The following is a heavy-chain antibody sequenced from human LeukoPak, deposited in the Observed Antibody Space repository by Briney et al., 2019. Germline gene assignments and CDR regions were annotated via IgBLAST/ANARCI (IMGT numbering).Heavy chain of an antibody. CDR1: GVTFSSYC. CDR3: AKDPYRIAVAGTGPDY. D-gene: IGHD6-19*01. J-gene: IGHJ4*02. CDR2: IRYDGSNK. Sequence: TGGSLRLSCAASGVTFSSYCMHWVRQAPGKGLEWVAVIRYDGSNKYYADSVKGRLTISRDNSKNTLYLQMHSLRAAATAVYYCAKDPYRIAVAGTGPDYWGQGTLVTVSS. V-gene: IGHV3-30*02.